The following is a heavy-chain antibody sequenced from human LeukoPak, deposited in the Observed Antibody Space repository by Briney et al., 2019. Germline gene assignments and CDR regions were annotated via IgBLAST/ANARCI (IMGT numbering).Heavy chain of an antibody. J-gene: IGHJ6*02. D-gene: IGHD4-23*01. V-gene: IGHV4-30-4*01. Sequence: SQTLSLTCTVSGGSISSGDYYWSWLRQPPGKGLEWIGYIYYSGSTYYNPSLKSRVTISVDTSKNQFSLKLSSVTAADTAVYYCARTIYGGNSRSYYYYGIDVWGQGTTVTVSS. CDR3: ARTIYGGNSRSYYYYGIDV. CDR2: IYYSGST. CDR1: GGSISSGDYY.